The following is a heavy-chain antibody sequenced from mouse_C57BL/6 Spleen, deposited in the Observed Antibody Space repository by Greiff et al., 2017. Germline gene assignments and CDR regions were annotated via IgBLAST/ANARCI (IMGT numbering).Heavy chain of an antibody. J-gene: IGHJ4*01. CDR1: GYSFTGYF. V-gene: IGHV1-20*01. CDR2: INPYNGDT. Sequence: EVQLQQSGPELVKPGDSVKISCKASGYSFTGYFMNWVMQSHGKSLEWIGRINPYNGDTFYNQKFKGKATLTVDKSSSTAHMELRSLTDEDSAVYDCARWGEGEAMDYWGQGTSVTVSS. CDR3: ARWGEGEAMDY.